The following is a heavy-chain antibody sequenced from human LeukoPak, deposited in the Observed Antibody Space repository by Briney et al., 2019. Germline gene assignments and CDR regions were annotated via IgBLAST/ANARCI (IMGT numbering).Heavy chain of an antibody. D-gene: IGHD3-22*01. J-gene: IGHJ5*02. Sequence: ASVTVSCKASGGTFSSYAISWVRQAPGQGLEWMGGIIPIFGTANYAQKFQGRVTITTDESTSTAYMELSSLRSEDTAVYYCARLASSGFRNWFDPWGQGTLVTVSS. CDR1: GGTFSSYA. CDR2: IIPIFGTA. CDR3: ARLASSGFRNWFDP. V-gene: IGHV1-69*05.